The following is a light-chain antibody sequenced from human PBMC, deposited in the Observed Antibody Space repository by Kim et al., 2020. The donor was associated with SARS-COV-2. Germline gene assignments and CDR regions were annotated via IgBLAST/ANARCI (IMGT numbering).Light chain of an antibody. Sequence: QRVTISCTGSSSNIGTGYDVHWYQQLPGTAPKPLIYVDSNRPSGVPERFSGSKSGTSASLAITGLQAEDEADYYCQSYDSSLSGWVFGGGTQLTVL. CDR2: VDS. CDR3: QSYDSSLSGWV. J-gene: IGLJ3*02. CDR1: SSNIGTGYD. V-gene: IGLV1-40*01.